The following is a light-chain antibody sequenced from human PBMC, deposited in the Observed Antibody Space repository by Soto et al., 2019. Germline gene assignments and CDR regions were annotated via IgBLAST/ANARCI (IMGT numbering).Light chain of an antibody. CDR1: HSVSSN. CDR2: GPS. V-gene: IGKV3-15*01. J-gene: IGKJ1*01. CDR3: QQFNSWPGT. Sequence: EIVMTQSPATLSVSPGERATLSCRASHSVSSNLAWYQQKPGQAPRLLIYGPSTRATGIPARFSGSGSGTEFTLTISSLQSEDFAVYYCQQFNSWPGTFGQGTKVEIK.